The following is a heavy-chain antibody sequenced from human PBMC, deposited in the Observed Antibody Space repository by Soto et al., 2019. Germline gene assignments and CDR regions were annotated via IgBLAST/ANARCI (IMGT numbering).Heavy chain of an antibody. V-gene: IGHV1-18*01. CDR3: ARVGAYYDYVWGSYRPTDFDY. CDR2: ISAYNGNT. Sequence: QVQLVQSGAEVKKPGASVKVSCKASGYTFTSYGISWVRQAPGQGLEWMGWISAYNGNTNYAQKLQGRVTMTTDTSTSTAYMELRSLRSDDTAVYYCARVGAYYDYVWGSYRPTDFDYWGQGTLVTVSS. CDR1: GYTFTSYG. J-gene: IGHJ4*02. D-gene: IGHD3-16*02.